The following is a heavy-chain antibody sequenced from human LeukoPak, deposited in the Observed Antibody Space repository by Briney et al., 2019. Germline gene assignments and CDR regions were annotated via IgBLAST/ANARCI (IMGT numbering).Heavy chain of an antibody. CDR1: GGSISSNDYY. D-gene: IGHD6-19*01. Sequence: SQTLSLTYTVSGGSISSNDYYRSWIRQPPGKGLEWIGYIYYSGSAYYNPSLKSRVTISVDTSKNQISLKLSSVTAADTAVYYCARGGSSGYYVPTIWGQGTLVTVSS. J-gene: IGHJ4*02. V-gene: IGHV4-30-4*01. CDR2: IYYSGSA. CDR3: ARGGSSGYYVPTI.